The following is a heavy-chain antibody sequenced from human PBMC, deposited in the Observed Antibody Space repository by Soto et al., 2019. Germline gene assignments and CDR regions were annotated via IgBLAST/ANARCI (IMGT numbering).Heavy chain of an antibody. CDR3: ARWRAFDI. CDR1: GITFSSYW. CDR2: IKEDGSEK. J-gene: IGHJ3*02. Sequence: GGSLRLSCAAPGITFSSYWMSWVRQAPGKGLEWVANIKEDGSEKYYVDSVKGRFTISRDNAKNSLYLQMNSLRAEDTAVYYCARWRAFDIWGQGTMVTVSS. V-gene: IGHV3-7*01.